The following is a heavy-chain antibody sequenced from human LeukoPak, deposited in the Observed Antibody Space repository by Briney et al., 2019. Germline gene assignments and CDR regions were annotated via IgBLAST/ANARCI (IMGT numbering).Heavy chain of an antibody. CDR2: IDPGDSYT. D-gene: IGHD1-26*01. CDR1: GFSFTTYW. V-gene: IGHV5-10-1*01. CDR3: ARHEEWGSYLGPFDY. J-gene: IGHJ4*02. Sequence: GESLKISCKGSGFSFTTYWISWVRQMPGKGLEWMGTIDPGDSYTNYSPSFQGHVTFSADKSINTAYLQWSSLKASDTAMYYCARHEEWGSYLGPFDYWGQGTLVTVSS.